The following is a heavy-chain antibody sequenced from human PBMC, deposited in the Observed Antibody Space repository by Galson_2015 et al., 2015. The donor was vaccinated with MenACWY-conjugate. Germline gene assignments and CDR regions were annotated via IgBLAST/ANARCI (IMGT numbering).Heavy chain of an antibody. CDR1: GFTFSSYG. Sequence: SLRLSCAASGFTFSSYGMHWVRQAPGKGLEWVAVTWYDGSKTYYGDSVKGRSTISRDNSKNTLYLQMNSLRAEDTAVYFCVRDGGGSFYPANFDYWGQGTLVTVSS. V-gene: IGHV3-33*01. J-gene: IGHJ4*02. D-gene: IGHD1-26*01. CDR2: TWYDGSKT. CDR3: VRDGGGSFYPANFDY.